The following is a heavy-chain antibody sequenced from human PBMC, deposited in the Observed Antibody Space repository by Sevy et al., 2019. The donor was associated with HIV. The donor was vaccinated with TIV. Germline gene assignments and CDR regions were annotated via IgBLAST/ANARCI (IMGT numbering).Heavy chain of an antibody. V-gene: IGHV4-61*01. CDR2: IYYSWST. CDR3: ARDLLMVRGLRNYYYYGMDV. Sequence: SETLSLTCTVSGGSVSSGSYYWSWIRQPPGKGLEWIGYIYYSWSTNYNPSLKSRVTISVDTSKNQLSLKLSSVTAADTAVYYCARDLLMVRGLRNYYYYGMDVWGQGTTVTVSS. J-gene: IGHJ6*02. D-gene: IGHD3-10*01. CDR1: GGSVSSGSYY.